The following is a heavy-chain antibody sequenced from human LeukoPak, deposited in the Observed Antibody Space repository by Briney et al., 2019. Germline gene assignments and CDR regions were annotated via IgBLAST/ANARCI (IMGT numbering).Heavy chain of an antibody. CDR2: IYYSGST. CDR3: ARVDVFGVVSSDYYYYYMDV. D-gene: IGHD3-3*01. CDR1: GGSFSSYY. Sequence: SETLSLTCTVSGGSFSSYYWSWIRQPPGKGLERIGYIYYSGSTNYNPSLKSRVTISLDTSKNQFSLKLSSVTAADTAVYYCARVDVFGVVSSDYYYYYMDVWGKGTTVTVSS. V-gene: IGHV4-59*01. J-gene: IGHJ6*03.